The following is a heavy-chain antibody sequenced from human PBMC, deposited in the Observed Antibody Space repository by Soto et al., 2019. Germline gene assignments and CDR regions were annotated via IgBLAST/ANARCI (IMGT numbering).Heavy chain of an antibody. Sequence: PGGSLRLSCAASGFTFSDYYMSWIRQAPGKGLEWVSYISSSSSYTNYADSVKGRFTISRDNAKNSLYLQMNSLRAEDTAVYYCAREGFLENYYGMDVWGQGTTVTVSS. CDR1: GFTFSDYY. CDR2: ISSSSSYT. V-gene: IGHV3-11*06. J-gene: IGHJ6*02. CDR3: AREGFLENYYGMDV. D-gene: IGHD3-3*01.